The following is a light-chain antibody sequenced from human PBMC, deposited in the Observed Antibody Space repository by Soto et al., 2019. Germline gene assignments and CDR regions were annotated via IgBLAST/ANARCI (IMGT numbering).Light chain of an antibody. CDR2: GAS. J-gene: IGKJ2*01. CDR1: QSVSSSY. Sequence: EIVLTQSPGTLSLSPGERATLSCRASQSVSSSYLAWYQQKPGQAPRLLIYGASSRATGIPDRFGGSGSGTDLTLTISRLEPEDFAVSYCQQYGSSPPMYTFGQGTKLEIK. V-gene: IGKV3-20*01. CDR3: QQYGSSPPMYT.